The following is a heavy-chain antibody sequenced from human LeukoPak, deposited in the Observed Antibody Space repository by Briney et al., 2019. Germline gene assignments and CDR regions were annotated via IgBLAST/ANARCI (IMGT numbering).Heavy chain of an antibody. Sequence: PGGSLRLSCAASGFTFSGYWMHWVRQAPGKGLAWVSVIRSDGSITTYADSVKGRFTISRDTAKNTLYLQMNSLRAEDTAVYYCARDGRSGNLHKWRQGTLVSVSS. CDR3: ARDGRSGNLHK. CDR1: GFTFSGYW. J-gene: IGHJ4*02. CDR2: IRSDGSIT. V-gene: IGHV3-74*01. D-gene: IGHD1-26*01.